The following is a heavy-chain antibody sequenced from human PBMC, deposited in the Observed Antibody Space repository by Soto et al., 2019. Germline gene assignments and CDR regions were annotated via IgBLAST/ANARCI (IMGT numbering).Heavy chain of an antibody. CDR1: GDSVSSNSAA. Sequence: SQTLSLTCAISGDSVSSNSAAWNWIRQSPSRGLEWLGRTYYRSKWYTDYAVSVKSRITINTDTSKNQFSLQLNSVTPEDTAINYCAIEYGSGSPGDIWGQGTMVTVSS. CDR3: AIEYGSGSPGDI. CDR2: TYYRSKWYT. V-gene: IGHV6-1*01. J-gene: IGHJ3*02. D-gene: IGHD3-10*01.